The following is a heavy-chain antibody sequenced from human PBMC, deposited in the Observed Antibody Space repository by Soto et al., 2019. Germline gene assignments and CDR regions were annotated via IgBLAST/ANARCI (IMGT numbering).Heavy chain of an antibody. J-gene: IGHJ5*02. CDR1: GYTFTSYG. CDR3: ARDEIAAAGLHWFDP. V-gene: IGHV1-18*01. D-gene: IGHD6-13*01. Sequence: GASVKVSCKASGYTFTSYGISWVRQAPGQGLEWMGWISAYNGNTNYAQKLQGRVTMTTDTSTSTAYMELRSLRSDDTAVYYCARDEIAAAGLHWFDPWGQGTLVTGSS. CDR2: ISAYNGNT.